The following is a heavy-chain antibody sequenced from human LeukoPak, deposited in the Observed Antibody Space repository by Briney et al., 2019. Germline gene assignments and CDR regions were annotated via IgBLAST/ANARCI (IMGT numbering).Heavy chain of an antibody. CDR1: GFTFSDYY. Sequence: GGSLRLSCAASGFTFSDYYMSWIRQAPGKGLEWVSYISSSGSTIYYADSVKGRFTISRDNAKNSLYLQMNGLRAEDTAVYYCARVGRIAAAILFDPWGQGTLVTVSS. CDR2: ISSSGSTI. J-gene: IGHJ5*02. D-gene: IGHD6-13*01. V-gene: IGHV3-11*04. CDR3: ARVGRIAAAILFDP.